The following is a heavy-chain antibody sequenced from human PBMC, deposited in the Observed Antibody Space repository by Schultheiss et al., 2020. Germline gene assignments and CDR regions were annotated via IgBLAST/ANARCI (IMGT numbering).Heavy chain of an antibody. CDR2: IYYSGTT. Sequence: GSLRLSCTVSGSSISGYYWSWIRQPPGKGLEWIGFIYYSGTTNYNPSLKSRVPISVDTSKNQFSLKLSSVTAADTAVYYCARGPRARYCSSTSCYATLFDYWGQGTLVTVSS. V-gene: IGHV4-59*12. CDR1: GSSISGYY. J-gene: IGHJ4*02. CDR3: ARGPRARYCSSTSCYATLFDY. D-gene: IGHD2-2*01.